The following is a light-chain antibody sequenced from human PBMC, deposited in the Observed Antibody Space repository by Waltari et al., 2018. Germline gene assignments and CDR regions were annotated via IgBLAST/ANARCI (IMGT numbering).Light chain of an antibody. J-gene: IGKJ4*01. Sequence: DIQLTHSPSSFSASVGDRVTIPCQASQGISNWLAWYQQKPGKAPNLLIYATSSLQSGVPSRFSGSGSGTEFTLTISSLQPEDFATYYCQQHNSYPLTFGGGTKVEIK. V-gene: IGKV1-12*01. CDR1: QGISNW. CDR3: QQHNSYPLT. CDR2: ATS.